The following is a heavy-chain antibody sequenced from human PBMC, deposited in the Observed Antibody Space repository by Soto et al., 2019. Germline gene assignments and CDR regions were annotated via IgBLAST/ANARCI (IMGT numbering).Heavy chain of an antibody. V-gene: IGHV1-69*06. D-gene: IGHD6-13*01. CDR1: GNTFNTYA. J-gene: IGHJ4*02. CDR3: ARGGYSSSWRFDY. CDR2: IMPYIDTA. Sequence: QVHLVQSGAEVKKLGSSVKVSCKTSGNTFNTYAISWVRQAPGQGLEWLGGIMPYIDTANYAQKFQGRVTITADKSSNTVYMELGSLTSEDTAMYFCARGGYSSSWRFDYWGQGTLVTVAS.